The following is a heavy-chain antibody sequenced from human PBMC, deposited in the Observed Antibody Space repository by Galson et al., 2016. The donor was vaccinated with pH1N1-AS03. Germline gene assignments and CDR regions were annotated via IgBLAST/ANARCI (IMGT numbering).Heavy chain of an antibody. CDR1: GGTFSSYA. CDR3: ARDRHYDTSGRFYYESEH. D-gene: IGHD3-22*01. J-gene: IGHJ4*02. CDR2: IRPISGAA. V-gene: IGHV1-69*13. Sequence: SVKVSCKAYGGTFSSYAISWMRQAPGQGLEWVGGIRPISGAATYAQKFQGRLTITADESTYTVYMELSSLTSEDTAIYYCARDRHYDTSGRFYYESEHWGQGTLVIVSS.